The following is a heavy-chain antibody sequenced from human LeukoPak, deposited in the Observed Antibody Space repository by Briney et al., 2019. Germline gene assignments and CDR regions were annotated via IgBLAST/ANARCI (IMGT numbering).Heavy chain of an antibody. CDR3: AREPTSGREPTSGRPLDY. D-gene: IGHD5-12*01. Sequence: SETLSLTCTVSGGSISGYFWSWIRQPAGKGLEWIGRIYSSGSNNYNPSLESRVTTSLDTSKNHFSLNLTSVTAADTAVYYCAREPTSGREPTSGRPLDYWGQGTLVTVSS. CDR1: GGSISGYF. V-gene: IGHV4-4*07. CDR2: IYSSGSN. J-gene: IGHJ4*02.